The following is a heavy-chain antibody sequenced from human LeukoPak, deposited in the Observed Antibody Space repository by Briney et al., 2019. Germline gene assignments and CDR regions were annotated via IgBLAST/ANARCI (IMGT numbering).Heavy chain of an antibody. CDR2: IYTSGST. V-gene: IGHV4-61*02. CDR1: GGSISSGSYY. J-gene: IGHJ3*02. Sequence: SQTLSLTCTVSGGSISSGSYYWSWIRQPAGKGLEWIGRIYTSGSTNYNPSLKSRVTISVDTSKNQFSLKLSSVTAADTAVYYCARALTPGGIAAARKGAFDIWGQGTMVTVSS. CDR3: ARALTPGGIAAARKGAFDI. D-gene: IGHD6-13*01.